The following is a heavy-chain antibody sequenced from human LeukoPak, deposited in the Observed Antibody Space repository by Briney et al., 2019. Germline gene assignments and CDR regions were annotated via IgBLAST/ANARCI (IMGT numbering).Heavy chain of an antibody. CDR2: VRGSGASP. D-gene: IGHD6-19*01. CDR3: GREKAVADFAY. V-gene: IGHV3-23*01. J-gene: IGHJ4*02. CDR1: GFTFTTYA. Sequence: GGSLRLSCAASGFTFTTYAMAWVRQAPGRGLEWVSIVRGSGASPFYADSVKGRFTISRDNSKNTLYLQMNSLRAEDTAVYYCGREKAVADFAYWGRGTLVTVSS.